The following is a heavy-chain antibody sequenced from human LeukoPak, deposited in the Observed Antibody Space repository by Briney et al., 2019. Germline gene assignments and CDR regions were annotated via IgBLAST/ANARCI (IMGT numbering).Heavy chain of an antibody. Sequence: PSETLSLTCTVSGGSISSSSYYWGWIRQPPGKGLEWIGSIYYSGSTYYNPSLKSRVTISVDTSKNQFSLKLSSVTAADTAVYYCARHEKLVVPAASLLDYYYMDVWGKGTTVTVSS. D-gene: IGHD2-2*01. J-gene: IGHJ6*03. CDR3: ARHEKLVVPAASLLDYYYMDV. CDR1: GGSISSSSYY. V-gene: IGHV4-39*07. CDR2: IYYSGST.